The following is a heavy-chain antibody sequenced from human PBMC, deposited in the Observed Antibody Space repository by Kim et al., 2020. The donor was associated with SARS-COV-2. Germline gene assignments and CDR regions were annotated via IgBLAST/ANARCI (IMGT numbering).Heavy chain of an antibody. CDR2: ISSSSSTI. D-gene: IGHD2-21*02. CDR1: GFTFSSYS. V-gene: IGHV3-48*04. Sequence: GGSLRLSCAASGFTFSSYSMNWVRQAPGKGLEWVSYISSSSSTIYYADSVKGRFTISRDNAKNSLYLQMNSLRAEDTAVYYCAREGGIVVVTDWLGTYGMDVWGQGTTVTVSS. J-gene: IGHJ6*02. CDR3: AREGGIVVVTDWLGTYGMDV.